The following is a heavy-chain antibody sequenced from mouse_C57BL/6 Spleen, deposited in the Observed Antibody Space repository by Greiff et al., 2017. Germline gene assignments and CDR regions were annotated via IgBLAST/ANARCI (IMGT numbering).Heavy chain of an antibody. CDR3: ARARYSPCGMDY. Sequence: QVHVKQPGAELVKPGASVKLSCKASGYTFTSYWMHWVKQRPGQGLEWIGMVNTNSGSTNYNEKLKSKATMTVDKSSSTAYMQINSLTSEDSAVDYCARARYSPCGMDYWGQGTSVTVSS. CDR2: VNTNSGST. J-gene: IGHJ4*01. V-gene: IGHV1-64*01. D-gene: IGHD2-14*01. CDR1: GYTFTSYW.